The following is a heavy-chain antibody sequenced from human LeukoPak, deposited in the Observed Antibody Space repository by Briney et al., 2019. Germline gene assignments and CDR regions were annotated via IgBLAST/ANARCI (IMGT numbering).Heavy chain of an antibody. V-gene: IGHV3-23*01. CDR1: GFTFSSYA. D-gene: IGHD6-13*01. J-gene: IGHJ5*02. CDR3: AKDRDSSSWYGNWFDP. Sequence: GGSLRPSCAASGFTFSSYAMSWVRQAPGKGLEWVSAISGSGGSTYYADSVKGRFTISRDNSKNTLYLQMNSLRAEDTAVYYCAKDRDSSSWYGNWFDPWGQGTLVTVSS. CDR2: ISGSGGST.